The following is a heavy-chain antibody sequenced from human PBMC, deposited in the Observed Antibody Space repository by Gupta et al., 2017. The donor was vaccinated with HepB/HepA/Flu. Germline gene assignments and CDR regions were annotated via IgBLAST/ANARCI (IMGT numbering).Heavy chain of an antibody. D-gene: IGHD5-18*01. CDR3: SKGTARTIFFVCSDY. CDR2: ISGSGGST. CDR1: GCTFSSYA. J-gene: IGHJ4*02. Sequence: EVQLLESGGGLVQPGGSLRLSCAAYGCTFSSYAMSWVRQAPGKWLVLVSAISGSGGSTYYADSVKGRFTISRDNSKNTLYLQMNSLRAEDTAVYYCSKGTARTIFFVCSDYWGQGTLVTVSS. V-gene: IGHV3-23*01.